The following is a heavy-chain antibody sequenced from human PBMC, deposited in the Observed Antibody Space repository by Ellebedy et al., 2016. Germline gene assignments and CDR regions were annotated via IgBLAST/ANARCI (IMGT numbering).Heavy chain of an antibody. CDR3: ATHPTFWELLSIDY. CDR2: IWFDGSNK. CDR1: GFNFGRHG. D-gene: IGHD1-26*01. J-gene: IGHJ4*02. Sequence: GESLKISXAPSGFNFGRHGMQWVRQAPGKGLEWVAAIWFDGSNKDYGDSVKGRFLIDRDNSRNTLYLQMNSLRAEDTAVYYCATHPTFWELLSIDYWGQGTLVAVSS. V-gene: IGHV3-33*01.